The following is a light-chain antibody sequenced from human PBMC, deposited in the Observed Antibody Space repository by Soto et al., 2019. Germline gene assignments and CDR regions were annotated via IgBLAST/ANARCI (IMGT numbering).Light chain of an antibody. J-gene: IGKJ2*01. CDR3: QQLSAYPYT. CDR2: GAS. Sequence: DIQLTQSPSFLSASVGDRVTITCRASQGVGRSVAWYQQKPGRAPNLVIYGASTLEVGVPARFSGNGSGTEFTLTVTSLQPEDFATYYCQQLSAYPYTFGQGAKLGI. V-gene: IGKV1-9*01. CDR1: QGVGRS.